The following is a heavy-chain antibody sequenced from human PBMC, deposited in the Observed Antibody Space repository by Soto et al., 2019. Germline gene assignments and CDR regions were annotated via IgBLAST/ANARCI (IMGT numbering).Heavy chain of an antibody. Sequence: EVQLVESGGGLVKPGGSLRLSCAATGFTFSSYSMNWVRQAPGKGLEWVSSISSSSSYIYYADSVKGRFTISRDNAKNSLYLQMNSLRAEDTAVYYCARVGYSSGWYSWGYFDYWGQGTLVTVSS. D-gene: IGHD6-19*01. CDR2: ISSSSSYI. J-gene: IGHJ4*02. CDR3: ARVGYSSGWYSWGYFDY. CDR1: GFTFSSYS. V-gene: IGHV3-21*01.